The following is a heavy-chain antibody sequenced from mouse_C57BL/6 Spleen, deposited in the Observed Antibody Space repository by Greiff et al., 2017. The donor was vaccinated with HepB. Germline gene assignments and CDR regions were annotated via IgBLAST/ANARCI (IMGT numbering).Heavy chain of an antibody. CDR3: ARENYTDYGDVYAMDY. CDR1: GYTFTDYN. V-gene: IGHV1-18*01. D-gene: IGHD2-13*01. J-gene: IGHJ4*01. CDR2: INPNNGGT. Sequence: VQLQQSGPELVKPGASVKIPCKASGYTFTDYNMDWVKQSHGKSLEWIGDINPNNGGTIYNQKFKGKATLTVDKSSSTAYMELRSLTSEDTAVYYCARENYTDYGDVYAMDYWGQGTSVTVSS.